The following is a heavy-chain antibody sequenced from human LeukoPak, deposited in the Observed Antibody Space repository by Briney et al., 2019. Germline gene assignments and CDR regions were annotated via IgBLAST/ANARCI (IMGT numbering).Heavy chain of an antibody. V-gene: IGHV3-7*05. J-gene: IGHJ4*02. Sequence: GGSLRLSRAASGFTFSTYWMSWLRQAPGKGLDWVANIKEDGSEKYYVDSVEGRFTISRDNAKNSLSLQLNSLRAEDTAVYYCARMTGGLWDYWGQGTLVTVSS. D-gene: IGHD2-15*01. CDR3: ARMTGGLWDY. CDR2: IKEDGSEK. CDR1: GFTFSTYW.